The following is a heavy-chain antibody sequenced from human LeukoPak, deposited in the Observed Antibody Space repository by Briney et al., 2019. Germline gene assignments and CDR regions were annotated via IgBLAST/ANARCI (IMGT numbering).Heavy chain of an antibody. V-gene: IGHV3-33*01. CDR1: GFTFSSYG. CDR2: IWYDGSNK. D-gene: IGHD6-13*01. J-gene: IGHJ4*02. CDR3: AREGASSWPYFDY. Sequence: GGSLRLSCAASGFTFSSYGMHWVRQAPGKGLEWVVVIWYDGSNKYYADSVKGRFTISRDNSKNTLYLQMNSLRAEDTAVYYCAREGASSWPYFDYWGQGTLVTVPS.